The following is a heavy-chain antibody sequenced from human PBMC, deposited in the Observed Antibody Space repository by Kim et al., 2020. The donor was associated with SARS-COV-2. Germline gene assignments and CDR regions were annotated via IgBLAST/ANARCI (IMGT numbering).Heavy chain of an antibody. CDR2: INPSGGTT. Sequence: ASVKVSCKASGDTFTSYYMHWVRQAPGQGLEWMGIINPSGGTTSYAQKFQGRVTMTRDASTSTAYMELSSLRSEDTAVYYCARDSTLDAGDIWGQGTMLTVSS. V-gene: IGHV1-46*01. CDR3: ARDSTLDAGDI. J-gene: IGHJ3*02. CDR1: GDTFTSYY.